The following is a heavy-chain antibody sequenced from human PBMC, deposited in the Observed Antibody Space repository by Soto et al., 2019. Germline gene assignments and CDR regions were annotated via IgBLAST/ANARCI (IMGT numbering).Heavy chain of an antibody. CDR1: GFTFSSYG. D-gene: IGHD2-15*01. Sequence: GGSLRLSCAASGFTFSSYGMHWVRQAPGKGLEWVAVISYDGGNKYYADSVKGRFTISRDNSKNTLYLQMNSLRAEDTAVYYCAKVGRGLLRPDYWGQGTLVTVSS. CDR3: AKVGRGLLRPDY. CDR2: ISYDGGNK. V-gene: IGHV3-30*18. J-gene: IGHJ4*02.